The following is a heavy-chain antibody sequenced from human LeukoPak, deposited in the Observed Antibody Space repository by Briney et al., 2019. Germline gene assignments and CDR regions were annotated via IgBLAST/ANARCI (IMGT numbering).Heavy chain of an antibody. CDR2: IYYRGST. D-gene: IGHD4-23*01. J-gene: IGHJ3*02. CDR1: GGSISSYY. CDR3: ARRAAAVVTHGAFDI. V-gene: IGHV4-59*08. Sequence: SETLSLTCTVSGGSISSYYWSWMRQPPGKGLEWIGYIYYRGSTNYSPFLKSRVTKSVDTSKNHFSLKLSSVTAADTAVYYCARRAAAVVTHGAFDIWGQGTMVTVSS.